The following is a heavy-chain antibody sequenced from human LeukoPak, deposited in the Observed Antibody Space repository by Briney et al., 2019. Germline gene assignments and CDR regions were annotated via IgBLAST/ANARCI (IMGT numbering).Heavy chain of an antibody. D-gene: IGHD6-13*01. V-gene: IGHV2-5*02. J-gene: IGHJ4*02. CDR1: GFSLSTSGMG. Sequence: GSGPTLVNPTQTLTLTCTFSGFSLSTSGMGVAWIRQPPGKALEWLALIYWDDDKRYSPSLKSRLTITKDTSKNQVVLTMTNMDPVDTATYYCAHFKQQLVYLEYWGLGTLVTVSS. CDR2: IYWDDDK. CDR3: AHFKQQLVYLEY.